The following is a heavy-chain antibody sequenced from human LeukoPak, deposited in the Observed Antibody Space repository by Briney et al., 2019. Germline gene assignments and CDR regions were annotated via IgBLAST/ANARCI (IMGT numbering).Heavy chain of an antibody. Sequence: GASVKVSCKASGYTFTGYYMHWVRQPPGQGLEWMGWINPNSGGTNYAQKFQGRDTMTRDTSISTAYMELSRPRSDDTAVYYCARGYDFWSGYTTPVDYWGQGTLVTVSS. J-gene: IGHJ4*02. CDR1: GYTFTGYY. CDR2: INPNSGGT. V-gene: IGHV1-2*02. CDR3: ARGYDFWSGYTTPVDY. D-gene: IGHD3-3*01.